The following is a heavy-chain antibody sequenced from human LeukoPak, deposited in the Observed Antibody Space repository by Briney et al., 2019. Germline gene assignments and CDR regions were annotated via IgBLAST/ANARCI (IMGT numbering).Heavy chain of an antibody. J-gene: IGHJ4*02. D-gene: IGHD2-15*01. CDR2: ISSCSSYI. CDR1: GFNFSSYS. Sequence: GGSVRLLCAASGFNFSSYSMNWVRQAPGKGLEWVSSISSCSSYIYYADPVKGRLTISRDNAKNSLYLQMNSLRAEDTAVYYCARGGTRGGNCSFDYWGQGTLVTVSS. CDR3: ARGGTRGGNCSFDY. V-gene: IGHV3-21*01.